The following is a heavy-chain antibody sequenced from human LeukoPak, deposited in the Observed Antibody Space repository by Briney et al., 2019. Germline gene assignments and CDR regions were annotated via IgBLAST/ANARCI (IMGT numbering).Heavy chain of an antibody. D-gene: IGHD2-2*01. V-gene: IGHV1-69*13. CDR1: GGTFSSYA. CDR3: ARVGGGGYQLLLGGDYYFDY. J-gene: IGHJ4*02. CDR2: IIPIFGTA. Sequence: GASVKVSCKASGGTFSSYAISWVRQAPGQGLEWMGGIIPIFGTANYAQKFQGRVTITADESTSTACMELSSLRSEDTAVYYCARVGGGGYQLLLGGDYYFDYWGQGTLVTVSS.